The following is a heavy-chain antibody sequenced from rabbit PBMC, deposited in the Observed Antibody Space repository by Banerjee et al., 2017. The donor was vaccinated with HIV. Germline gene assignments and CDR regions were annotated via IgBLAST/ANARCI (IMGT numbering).Heavy chain of an antibody. D-gene: IGHD1-1*01. CDR1: GFDFSSYY. V-gene: IGHV1S7*01. J-gene: IGHJ4*01. CDR3: ARLISAYASSSGYYGGFNL. CDR2: IDPVFGST. Sequence: QLKESGGGLVQPGGSLKLSCKASGFDFSSYYMSWVRQAPGKGLERIGYIDPVFGSTYYASWVNGRFTISSHNAQNTLYLQLNSLTAADTATYFCARLISAYASSSGYYGGFNLWGPGTLVHRL.